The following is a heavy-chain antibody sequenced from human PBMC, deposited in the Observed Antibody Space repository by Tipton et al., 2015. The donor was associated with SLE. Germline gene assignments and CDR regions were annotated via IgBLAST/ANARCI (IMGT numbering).Heavy chain of an antibody. CDR3: ARGSMSGYSSSWYVYWFDP. Sequence: QLVQSGAEVKKPGSSVKVSCKASGGTFSSYAISWVRQAPGQGLEWMGWISAYNGNTNYAQKLQGRVTMTTDTSTSTAYMELRSLRSDDTAVYYCARGSMSGYSSSWYVYWFDPWGQGTLVTVSS. CDR1: GGTFSSYA. CDR2: ISAYNGNT. J-gene: IGHJ5*02. V-gene: IGHV1-18*01. D-gene: IGHD6-13*01.